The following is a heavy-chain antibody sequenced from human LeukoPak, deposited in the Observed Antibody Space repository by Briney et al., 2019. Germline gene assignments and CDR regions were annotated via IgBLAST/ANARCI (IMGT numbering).Heavy chain of an antibody. Sequence: ASVKVSCKASGYTFTSYYMHWVRQAPGQGLEWMGIINPSGGSTSYAQKFQGRVTMTRDMSTSTVYMELSSLRSEDTAVYYCAKDQRRDVVATTFDYWGQGTLVTVSS. CDR1: GYTFTSYY. V-gene: IGHV1-46*01. D-gene: IGHD5-12*01. CDR3: AKDQRRDVVATTFDY. J-gene: IGHJ4*02. CDR2: INPSGGST.